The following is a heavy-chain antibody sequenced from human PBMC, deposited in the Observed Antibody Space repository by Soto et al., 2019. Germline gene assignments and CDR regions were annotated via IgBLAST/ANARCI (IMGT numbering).Heavy chain of an antibody. CDR3: ARVPQEEAFDI. J-gene: IGHJ3*02. V-gene: IGHV3-7*04. CDR1: GFTFSSYW. Sequence: GGSLRLSCAASGFTFSSYWMSWVRQAPGKGLEWVANIKQDGSEKYYVDSVKGRFTISRDNAKNSPYLQMNSLRAEDTVVYYCARVPQEEAFDIWGQGTMVTVSS. CDR2: IKQDGSEK.